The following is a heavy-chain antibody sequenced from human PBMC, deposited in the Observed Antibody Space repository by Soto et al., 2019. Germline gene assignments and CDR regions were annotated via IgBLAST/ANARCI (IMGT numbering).Heavy chain of an antibody. J-gene: IGHJ6*02. CDR2: INYSGSS. Sequence: QVQLQESRPGLVKPSQTLSITCTVSGGSISSGGYYWSWISQHPGKGLEWIGYINYSGSSYYNPYLRRRVTMSVDTYKNYFSLKLSSVTAADTAVYYCATYYGDYVCEGYGMDVWGQGNTVTVSS. V-gene: IGHV4-31*03. D-gene: IGHD4-17*01. CDR3: ATYYGDYVCEGYGMDV. CDR1: GGSISSGGYY.